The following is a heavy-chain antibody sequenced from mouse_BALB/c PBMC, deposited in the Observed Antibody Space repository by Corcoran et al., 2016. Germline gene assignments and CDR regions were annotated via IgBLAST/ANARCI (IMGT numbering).Heavy chain of an antibody. Sequence: LVQTGASVKISCKASGSSFNGYYLQGVKQSHGKSLSWIGYISCYNGATSYNQKVKGKATFTLDTSSSTAYMQFNSLTSEDSAVYYCARITTAPYYAMHYWGQVTSVTVSS. D-gene: IGHD1-2*01. CDR3: ARITTAPYYAMHY. J-gene: IGHJ4*01. CDR1: GSSFNGYY. V-gene: IGHV1S34*01. CDR2: ISCYNGAT.